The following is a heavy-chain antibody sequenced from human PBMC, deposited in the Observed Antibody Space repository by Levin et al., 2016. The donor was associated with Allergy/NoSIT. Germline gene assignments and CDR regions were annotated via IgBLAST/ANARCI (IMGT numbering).Heavy chain of an antibody. Sequence: WIRQPPGKGLEWIGRIYTSGSTNYNPSLKSRVTMSVDTSKNQFSLKLSSVTAADTAVYYCARDRGITIFGVATSTHYYGMDVWGQGTTVTVSS. D-gene: IGHD3-3*01. V-gene: IGHV4-4*07. CDR2: IYTSGST. CDR3: ARDRGITIFGVATSTHYYGMDV. J-gene: IGHJ6*02.